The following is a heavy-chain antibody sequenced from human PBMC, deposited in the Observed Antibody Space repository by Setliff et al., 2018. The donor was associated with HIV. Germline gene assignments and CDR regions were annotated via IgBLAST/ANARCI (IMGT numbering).Heavy chain of an antibody. CDR3: ARRSASGYYDRGCFDY. CDR2: IYPGDSDT. CDR1: AYSFTTYW. J-gene: IGHJ4*02. Sequence: PGESLKISCQGSAYSFTTYWIGWVRQMPGKGLEWMGIIYPGDSDTRYSPSFQGQVTISVDKSISTAYLQWSSLKASDTAIYYCARRSASGYYDRGCFDYWGQGTLVTVS. V-gene: IGHV5-51*01. D-gene: IGHD3-22*01.